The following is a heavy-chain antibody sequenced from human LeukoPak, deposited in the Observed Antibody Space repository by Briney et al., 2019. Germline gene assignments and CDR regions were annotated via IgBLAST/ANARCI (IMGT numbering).Heavy chain of an antibody. Sequence: GGSLRLSCAASGFTFSSYAMSWVRQAPGKGLEWVAFIRYDEKNSNYADSVKGRFIISRDNSKNTLYLQMSSLRPEDTAVYSCATIVVVTGTTGYWGQGTLVTVSS. V-gene: IGHV3-30*02. CDR2: IRYDEKNS. J-gene: IGHJ4*02. CDR3: ATIVVVTGTTGY. CDR1: GFTFSSYA. D-gene: IGHD2-21*02.